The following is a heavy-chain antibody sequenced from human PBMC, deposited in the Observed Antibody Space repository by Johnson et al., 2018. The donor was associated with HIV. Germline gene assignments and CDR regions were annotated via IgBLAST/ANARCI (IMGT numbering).Heavy chain of an antibody. J-gene: IGHJ3*02. CDR1: GFTFSSYA. D-gene: IGHD6-13*01. CDR3: ASARQQLVRVLDALDI. Sequence: QVQLVESGGGVVQPGRSLRLSCAASGFTFSSYAMHWVRQAPGKGLEWVAVISYDGSNKYYADSVKGRFTISRDNSKNTLYLQMNSLRAEDTAVYYCASARQQLVRVLDALDIWGQGTMVIVSS. V-gene: IGHV3-30*04. CDR2: ISYDGSNK.